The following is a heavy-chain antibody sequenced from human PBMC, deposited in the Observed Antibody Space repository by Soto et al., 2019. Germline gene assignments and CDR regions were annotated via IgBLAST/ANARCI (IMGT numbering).Heavy chain of an antibody. J-gene: IGHJ4*02. CDR3: ATYRTSGSWSKFDY. V-gene: IGHV4-31*03. D-gene: IGHD6-13*01. Sequence: TLSLAFSVSGLTISSASFYWSCIRQHPGKGLEWVGNIYYNGSTYYSPSLKSRVTVWFDTSKNQFSLRLTSVTAADTAVYYCATYRTSGSWSKFDYWGQGTRVTVSS. CDR2: IYYNGST. CDR1: GLTISSASFY.